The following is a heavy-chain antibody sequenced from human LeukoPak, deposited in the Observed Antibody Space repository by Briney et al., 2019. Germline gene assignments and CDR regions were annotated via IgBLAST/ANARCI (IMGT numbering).Heavy chain of an antibody. Sequence: GGSLRLSCAASGFTVSSSYMSWVRQAPGKGLEWVSSISSSSSYIYYADSVKGRFTISRDNAKNSLYLQMNSLRAEDTAVYYCARVEWELLFWFDPWGQGTLVTVSS. CDR3: ARVEWELLFWFDP. V-gene: IGHV3-21*01. CDR1: GFTVSSSY. CDR2: ISSSSSYI. J-gene: IGHJ5*02. D-gene: IGHD1-26*01.